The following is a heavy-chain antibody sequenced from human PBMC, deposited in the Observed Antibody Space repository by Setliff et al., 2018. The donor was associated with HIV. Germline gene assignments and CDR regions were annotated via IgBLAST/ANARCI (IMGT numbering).Heavy chain of an antibody. CDR1: GGSISTNDYY. J-gene: IGHJ1*01. CDR2: IDHSGST. D-gene: IGHD2-21*01. V-gene: IGHV4-39*07. Sequence: PSETLSLTCTVSGGSISTNDYYWTWIRQPPGKGLEWIGEIDHSGSTNYNPSLKDRVTMSVDTSRNQFSLKLTSVTAADTAIYYCARYHIGGIQYFQHWGQGALVTVSS. CDR3: ARYHIGGIQYFQH.